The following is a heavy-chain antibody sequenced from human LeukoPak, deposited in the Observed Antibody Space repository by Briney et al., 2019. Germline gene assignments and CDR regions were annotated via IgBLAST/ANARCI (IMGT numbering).Heavy chain of an antibody. V-gene: IGHV3-23*01. D-gene: IGHD6-13*01. CDR3: ATTGYSNRNY. Sequence: PGRSLRLSCAASGFTFSSFAMGWVRQAPGKGLQWVSSISGRDGSTYYAASAKGRFTISRDNSKNTLYLQMNSLGDEDTAVYYCATTGYSNRNYWGQGTLVTVSS. CDR2: ISGRDGST. J-gene: IGHJ4*02. CDR1: GFTFSSFA.